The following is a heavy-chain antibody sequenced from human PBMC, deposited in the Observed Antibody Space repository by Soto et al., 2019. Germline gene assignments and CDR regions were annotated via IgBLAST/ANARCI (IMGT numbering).Heavy chain of an antibody. D-gene: IGHD3-10*01. J-gene: IGHJ4*02. CDR1: GYTFPNYG. V-gene: IGHV1-18*01. CDR3: ARDLDGSGAYSPDF. CDR2: ISAYKTNI. Sequence: AGKVSCEASGYTFPNYGITWVRQAPGQGLEWMGWISAYKTNIKYAQKFQGRVTLTTNTSTSTAYMELRSLRSDDTAIYYCARDLDGSGAYSPDFRGQGTLVVVYS.